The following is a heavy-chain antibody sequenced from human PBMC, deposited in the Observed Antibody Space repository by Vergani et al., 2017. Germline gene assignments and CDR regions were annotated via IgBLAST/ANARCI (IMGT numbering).Heavy chain of an antibody. D-gene: IGHD5-24*01. CDR2: ISNSGNTI. CDR1: GFSFSDHY. Sequence: VQLLESGGGLVKPGGSLRLSCAASGFSFSDHYMTWIRPAPGKGLEWVSYISNSGNTIEYADSVKGRFSISRDNAKSSLFLQMDSLRAEDTAVYYCARDHRDYNNYPGTFDIWGQGSMVTVSS. J-gene: IGHJ3*02. CDR3: ARDHRDYNNYPGTFDI. V-gene: IGHV3-11*01.